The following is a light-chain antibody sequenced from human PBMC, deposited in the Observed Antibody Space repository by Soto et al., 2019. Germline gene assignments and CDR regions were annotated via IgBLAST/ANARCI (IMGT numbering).Light chain of an antibody. V-gene: IGLV2-14*01. CDR2: DVN. Sequence: QSALTQPASVSGSPGQSITLSCTGSSSDVGNSNWLSWYQQHPGKAPKLMIFDVNNRPSGVSTRFSGSKSGNTASLTISGLQAEDEADYYCSAPIRSTIVFGGGTKVTVL. J-gene: IGLJ2*01. CDR3: SAPIRSTIV. CDR1: SSDVGNSNW.